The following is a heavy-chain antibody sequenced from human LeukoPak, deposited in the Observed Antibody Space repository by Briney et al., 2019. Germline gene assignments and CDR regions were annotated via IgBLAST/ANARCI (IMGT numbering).Heavy chain of an antibody. J-gene: IGHJ5*02. Sequence: SETLSLTCAVYGGSFSGYYWSWIRQPPGKGLEWIGEINHSGSTNYNPSLKGRVTISVDTSKNQSSLKLSSVTAADTAVYYCAREGACSSTSCLNWFDPWGQGTLVTVSS. CDR1: GGSFSGYY. D-gene: IGHD2-2*01. CDR2: INHSGST. V-gene: IGHV4-34*01. CDR3: AREGACSSTSCLNWFDP.